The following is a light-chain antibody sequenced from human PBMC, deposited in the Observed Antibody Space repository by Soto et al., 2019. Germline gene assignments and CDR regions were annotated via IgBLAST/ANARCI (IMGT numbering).Light chain of an antibody. CDR1: QSVSSN. J-gene: IGKJ1*01. CDR2: DTS. V-gene: IGKV3D-15*01. Sequence: EIVMTQSPATLSVSPGERATLSCRASQSVSSNLAWYQQKPGQAPRLLIYDTSKRATGIPDRFSGSGSGTDFTLTIGRLEPEDFAVYYCQQYQNSPRTFGQGTKVDIK. CDR3: QQYQNSPRT.